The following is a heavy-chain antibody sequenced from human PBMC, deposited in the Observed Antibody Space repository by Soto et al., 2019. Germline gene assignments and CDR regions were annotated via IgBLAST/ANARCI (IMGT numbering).Heavy chain of an antibody. Sequence: SETLSLICTVSGGSISSGGYYWSWIRQHPGKGLEWIGYIYYSGSTYYNPSLKSRVTISVDTSKNQFSLKLSSVTAADTAVYYCARGGGGRITIFGVAPDDYWGQGTLVTVSS. CDR1: GGSISSGGYY. D-gene: IGHD3-3*01. V-gene: IGHV4-31*03. J-gene: IGHJ4*02. CDR3: ARGGGGRITIFGVAPDDY. CDR2: IYYSGST.